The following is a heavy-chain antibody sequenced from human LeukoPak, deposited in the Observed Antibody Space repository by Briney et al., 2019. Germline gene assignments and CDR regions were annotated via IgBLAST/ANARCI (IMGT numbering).Heavy chain of an antibody. V-gene: IGHV1-2*02. Sequence: GASVKVSCKASGYTFTGYYMHWVRQAPGQGLEWMGWINPNSGGTNYAQKFQGRVTMTRDTSISTAYMELSRLRSDDTAVYYCARGGERYCSSTSCYNWFGPWGQGTLVTVSS. CDR2: INPNSGGT. D-gene: IGHD2-2*01. J-gene: IGHJ5*02. CDR1: GYTFTGYY. CDR3: ARGGERYCSSTSCYNWFGP.